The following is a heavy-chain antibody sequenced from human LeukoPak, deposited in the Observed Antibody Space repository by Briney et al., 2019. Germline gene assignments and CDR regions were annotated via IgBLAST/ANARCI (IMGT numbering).Heavy chain of an antibody. V-gene: IGHV4-39*01. CDR3: ARGPYTIYGDYVFINWFDP. Sequence: SETLSLTCTVSGGSISSSSYYWGWIRQPPGTGLEWIGSIYYSGSTYYNPSLKSRVTLSVDTSKNQFSLKLSSVTAADTAVYYCARGPYTIYGDYVFINWFDPWGQGTLVTVSS. D-gene: IGHD4-17*01. CDR2: IYYSGST. J-gene: IGHJ5*02. CDR1: GGSISSSSYY.